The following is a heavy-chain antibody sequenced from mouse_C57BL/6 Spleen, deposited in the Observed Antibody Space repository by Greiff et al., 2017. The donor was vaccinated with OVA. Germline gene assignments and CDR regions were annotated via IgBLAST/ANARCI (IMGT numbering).Heavy chain of an antibody. D-gene: IGHD1-2*01. J-gene: IGHJ2*01. Sequence: QVQLQQPGAELVKPGASVKLSCKASGYTFTSYWMQWVKQRPGQGLEWIGEIDPSDSYTNYNQKFKGKATLTVDTSSSTAYMQLSSLTSEDSAVYYCARWGITTAVRDRDYWGQGTTLTVSS. CDR3: ARWGITTAVRDRDY. CDR1: GYTFTSYW. CDR2: IDPSDSYT. V-gene: IGHV1-50*01.